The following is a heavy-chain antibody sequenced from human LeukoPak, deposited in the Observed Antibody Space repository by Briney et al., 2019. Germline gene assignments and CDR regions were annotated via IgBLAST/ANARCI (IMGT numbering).Heavy chain of an antibody. CDR2: INAGNGNT. J-gene: IGHJ4*02. Sequence: ASVKVSCKASGYTFTSYAMHWVRQAPGQRLEWMGWINAGNGNTKYSQNFQGRLTFTRDTSASTVYMELSSLRSEDTAVYYCAREHSTSWSDFDYWGQGTLVTVSS. CDR3: AREHSTSWSDFDY. D-gene: IGHD6-13*01. CDR1: GYTFTSYA. V-gene: IGHV1-3*01.